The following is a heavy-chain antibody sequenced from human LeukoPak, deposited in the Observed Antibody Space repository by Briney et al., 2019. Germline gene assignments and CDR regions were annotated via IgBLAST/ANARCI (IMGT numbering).Heavy chain of an antibody. CDR2: IYYSGST. D-gene: IGHD5-24*01. CDR3: ARVLKRSGFDI. Sequence: KTSETLSPTCTVSGGSISSYYWSWIRQPPGKGLEWIGYIYYSGSTNYNPSLKSRVTISVDTSKNQFSLKLSSVTAADTAVYYCARVLKRSGFDIWGQGTMVTVSS. J-gene: IGHJ3*02. V-gene: IGHV4-59*01. CDR1: GGSISSYY.